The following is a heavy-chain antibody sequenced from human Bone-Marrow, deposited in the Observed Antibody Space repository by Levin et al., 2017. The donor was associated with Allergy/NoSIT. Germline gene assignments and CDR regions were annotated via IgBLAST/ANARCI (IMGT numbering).Heavy chain of an antibody. CDR2: IDPSDSYT. V-gene: IGHV5-10-1*01. D-gene: IGHD5-12*01. CDR1: GYDFTKYW. CDR3: ARLQYTGYPFSYYYYMDV. J-gene: IGHJ6*03. Sequence: GESLKISCQASGYDFTKYWINWVRQMPGQGLEWIGRIDPSDSYTNYSPSFQSHVTISADRSINTAYLHWGSLKASDTATYLCARLQYTGYPFSYYYYMDVWGKGTTVTVSS.